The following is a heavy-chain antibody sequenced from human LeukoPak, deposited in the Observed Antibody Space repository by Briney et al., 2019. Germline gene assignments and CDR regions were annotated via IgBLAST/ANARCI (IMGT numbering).Heavy chain of an antibody. V-gene: IGHV3-30*02. CDR3: AKDGCSSTSRYFDY. Sequence: GGSLRLSCAASGFTFSSYGVHWVRQAPGKGLEWVAFIRYDGSDKYYADSVKGRFTISRDNSKNTLYLQMNSLRAEDTAVYYCAKDGCSSTSRYFDYWGQGALVTVSS. CDR1: GFTFSSYG. D-gene: IGHD2-2*01. CDR2: IRYDGSDK. J-gene: IGHJ4*02.